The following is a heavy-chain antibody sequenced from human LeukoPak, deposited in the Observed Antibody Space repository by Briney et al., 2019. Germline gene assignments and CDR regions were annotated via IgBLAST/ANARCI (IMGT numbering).Heavy chain of an antibody. Sequence: PGGSLRLSCAASGFTFSSYGMHWVRQAPGKGLEWVAFIRYDGSNKYYADSVKGRFTISRDNSKNTLYLQMNSLRAEDTAVYYCAKAGSIAAAATYFDYWGQGTLVTVSS. V-gene: IGHV3-30*02. CDR1: GFTFSSYG. J-gene: IGHJ4*02. D-gene: IGHD6-13*01. CDR2: IRYDGSNK. CDR3: AKAGSIAAAATYFDY.